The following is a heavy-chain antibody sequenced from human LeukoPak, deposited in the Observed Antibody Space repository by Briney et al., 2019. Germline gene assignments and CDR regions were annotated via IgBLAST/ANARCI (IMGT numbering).Heavy chain of an antibody. CDR1: GGSFSGYY. CDR2: IYYSGST. CDR3: ARAAARTAPDY. D-gene: IGHD2-15*01. Sequence: SETLSLTCAVYGGSFSGYYWSWIRQHPGKGLEWIGYIYYSGSTYYNPSLKSRVTISVDTSKNQFSLKLSSVTAADTAVYYCARAAARTAPDYWGQGTLVTVSS. J-gene: IGHJ4*02. V-gene: IGHV4-31*11.